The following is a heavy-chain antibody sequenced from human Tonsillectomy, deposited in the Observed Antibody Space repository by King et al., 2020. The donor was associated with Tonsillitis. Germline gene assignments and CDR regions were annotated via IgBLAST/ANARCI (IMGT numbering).Heavy chain of an antibody. D-gene: IGHD6-19*01. CDR3: ARERGLVRGYLHYGMDV. Sequence: VQLQESGPGLVKSSETLSLTCTVSGDSISYSYWNWIRQPAGKGVEWIGRIYSSGSTKCNSSLKSRVTMSVDTSKNQFYLKLNSLTAADTAVYYCARERGLVRGYLHYGMDVWGQGTTVTFSS. J-gene: IGHJ6*02. CDR1: GDSISYSY. CDR2: IYSSGST. V-gene: IGHV4-4*07.